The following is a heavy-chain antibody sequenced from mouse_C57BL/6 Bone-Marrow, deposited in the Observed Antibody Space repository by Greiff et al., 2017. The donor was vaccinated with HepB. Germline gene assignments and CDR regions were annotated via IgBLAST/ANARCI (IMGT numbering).Heavy chain of an antibody. CDR3: ARSAIYYDYGGFAY. CDR1: GYAFTNYL. J-gene: IGHJ3*01. Sequence: VQLQQSGAELVRPGTSVKVSCKASGYAFTNYLIEWVKQRPGQGLEWIGVINPGSGGTNYNEKFKGKATLTADKSSSTAYIQLSSLKSEDSAVYFCARSAIYYDYGGFAYWGQGTLVTVSA. D-gene: IGHD2-4*01. CDR2: INPGSGGT. V-gene: IGHV1-54*01.